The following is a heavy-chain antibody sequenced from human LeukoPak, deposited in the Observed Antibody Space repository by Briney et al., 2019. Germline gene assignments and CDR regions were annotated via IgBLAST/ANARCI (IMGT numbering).Heavy chain of an antibody. V-gene: IGHV4-4*02. Sequence: PSETLSLTCAVSGGSISSCNWWSWVRQPPGKGLEWIGEIHHSGSTNYNPSLKSRVTISVDKSRNQFSLKLSSVTAADTAVYYCARGPVVPAAIGYYMDVWGKGTTVTVSS. J-gene: IGHJ6*03. CDR3: ARGPVVPAAIGYYMDV. D-gene: IGHD2-2*01. CDR1: GGSISSCNW. CDR2: IHHSGST.